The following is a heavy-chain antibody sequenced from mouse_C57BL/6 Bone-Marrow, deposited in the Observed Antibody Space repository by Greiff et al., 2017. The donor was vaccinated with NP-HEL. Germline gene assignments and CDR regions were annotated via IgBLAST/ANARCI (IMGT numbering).Heavy chain of an antibody. CDR1: GYTFTEYT. D-gene: IGHD1-1*01. CDR3: ARHGPHYYGSSPYAMDY. CDR2: FYPGSGSI. V-gene: IGHV1-62-2*01. J-gene: IGHJ4*01. Sequence: QVQLKESGAELVKPGASVKLSCKASGYTFTEYTIHWVKQRSGQGLEWIGWFYPGSGSIKYNEKFKDKATLTADKSSSTVYMELSRLTSEDSAVYFCARHGPHYYGSSPYAMDYWGQGTSVTVSS.